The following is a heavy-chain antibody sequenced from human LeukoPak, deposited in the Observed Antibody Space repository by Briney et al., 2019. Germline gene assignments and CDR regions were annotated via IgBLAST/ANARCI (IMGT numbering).Heavy chain of an antibody. Sequence: SVKVSCKASGGTFSSYAISWVRQAPGQGLEWMGGIIPIFGTANYAQKFQGRVTITTDESTSTAYMELSSLRSEDTAVYYCARAFHSKYGKLYYYYYMDVWGKGTTVTVSS. J-gene: IGHJ6*03. CDR2: IIPIFGTA. CDR1: GGTFSSYA. D-gene: IGHD1-26*01. V-gene: IGHV1-69*05. CDR3: ARAFHSKYGKLYYYYYMDV.